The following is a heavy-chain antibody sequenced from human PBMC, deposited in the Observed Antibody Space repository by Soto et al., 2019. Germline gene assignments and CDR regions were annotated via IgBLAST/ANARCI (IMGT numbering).Heavy chain of an antibody. J-gene: IGHJ4*02. V-gene: IGHV3-23*01. D-gene: IGHD3-9*01. CDR3: AKGRNYDILTINHALDH. Sequence: QLLESGGGLVQPGGSLRLSCVASGFTFSNYAMSWVRKSHGRGLEWVSSLTGVGGATYYADSVKGRFTISRDNSRSTLYLEMNNLRLDATAAYYCAKGRNYDILTINHALDHWGQGALVTVSS. CDR1: GFTFSNYA. CDR2: LTGVGGAT.